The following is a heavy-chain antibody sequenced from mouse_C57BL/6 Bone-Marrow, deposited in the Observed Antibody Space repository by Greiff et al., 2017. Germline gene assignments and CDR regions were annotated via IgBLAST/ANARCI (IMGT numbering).Heavy chain of an antibody. CDR3: SSSPSGSSYGYAMDY. V-gene: IGHV1-50*01. Sequence: VQLQQPGAELVKPGASVKLSCKASGYTFTSYWMQWVKQRPGQGLEWIGEIDPSDSYTNYNQKFKGKATLTVDTSSSTAYMQLSSLTSEDSAVYYCSSSPSGSSYGYAMDYWGQGTSVTVSS. J-gene: IGHJ4*01. D-gene: IGHD1-1*01. CDR2: IDPSDSYT. CDR1: GYTFTSYW.